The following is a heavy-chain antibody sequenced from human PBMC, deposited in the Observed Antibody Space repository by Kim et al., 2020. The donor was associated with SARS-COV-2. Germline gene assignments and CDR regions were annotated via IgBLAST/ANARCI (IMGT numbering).Heavy chain of an antibody. J-gene: IGHJ6*03. CDR3: TRAHNIGRWAYYYYYYMDV. V-gene: IGHV3-49*04. Sequence: GGSLRLSCTASGFTFGDYAMSWGRQAPGKGLEWVGFIRSKAYGGTTEYAASVKGRFTISRDDSKSIAYLQMNSLKTEDTAVYYCTRAHNIGRWAYYYYYYMDVWGKGTTVTVSS. D-gene: IGHD5-12*01. CDR2: IRSKAYGGTT. CDR1: GFTFGDYA.